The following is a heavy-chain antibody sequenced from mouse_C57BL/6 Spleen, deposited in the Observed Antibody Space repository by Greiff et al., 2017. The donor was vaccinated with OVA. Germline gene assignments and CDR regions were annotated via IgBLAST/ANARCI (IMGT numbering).Heavy chain of an antibody. D-gene: IGHD2-10*01. CDR1: GYAFSSSW. CDR2: IYPGDGDT. V-gene: IGHV1-82*01. CDR3: AREALQFAY. J-gene: IGHJ3*01. Sequence: VMLVESGPELVKPGASVKISCKASGYAFSSSWMNWVKQRPGKGLEWIGRIYPGDGDTNYNGKFKGKATLTADKSSSTAYMQLSSLTSEDSAVYFCAREALQFAYWGQGTLVTVSA.